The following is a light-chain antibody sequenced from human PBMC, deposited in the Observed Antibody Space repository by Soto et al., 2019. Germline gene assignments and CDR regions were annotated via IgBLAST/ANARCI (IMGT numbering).Light chain of an antibody. Sequence: QLTQSPSSLSASVGGRVIITCLASQSVSRSLNWYQQKPGQPPKLLLYAASTLHSGVPSRFSGSGSGTEFTLTISSLQPEDFATYYCQQNAITPPWTFGQGTKVDIK. CDR2: AAS. J-gene: IGKJ1*01. CDR3: QQNAITPPWT. CDR1: QSVSRS. V-gene: IGKV1-39*01.